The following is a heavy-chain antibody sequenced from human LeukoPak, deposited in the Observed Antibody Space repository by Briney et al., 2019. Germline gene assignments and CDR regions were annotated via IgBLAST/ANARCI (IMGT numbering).Heavy chain of an antibody. CDR3: ARVDLGSTARHGAFDI. Sequence: ASVKVSCKASGYTFTSYGISWVRQAPGQGLEWMGWISAHNGNTNYAQKLQGRVTMTTDTSTSTAYMELRSLRSDDTAVYYCARVDLGSTARHGAFDIWGQGTMVTVSS. D-gene: IGHD2-2*01. V-gene: IGHV1-18*01. J-gene: IGHJ3*02. CDR1: GYTFTSYG. CDR2: ISAHNGNT.